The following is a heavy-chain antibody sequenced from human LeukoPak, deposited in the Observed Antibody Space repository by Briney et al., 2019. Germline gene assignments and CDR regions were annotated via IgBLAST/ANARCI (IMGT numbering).Heavy chain of an antibody. V-gene: IGHV3-7*01. Sequence: GGSLRLSCAASGFTFSSYAMSWVRQAPGKGLEWVANIKEDGSEKDYVDSVKGRFTISRDNAKNSLYLQMDSLRAEDTAVYFCTLVGSYDTLTGFRFPPYFYGMDVWGQGTTVTVSS. J-gene: IGHJ6*02. CDR2: IKEDGSEK. CDR3: TLVGSYDTLTGFRFPPYFYGMDV. CDR1: GFTFSSYA. D-gene: IGHD3-9*01.